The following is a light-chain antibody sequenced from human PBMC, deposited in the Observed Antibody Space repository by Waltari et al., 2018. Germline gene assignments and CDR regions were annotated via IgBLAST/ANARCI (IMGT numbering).Light chain of an antibody. CDR2: CRADSSN. CDR1: SDINVGPYK. V-gene: IGLV5-45*01. CDR3: MILHNNAVV. J-gene: IGLJ3*02. Sequence: QAVLTQPASLSASPGASASLTCTLRSDINVGPYKISWYQQRPGRPPQFFVKCRADSSNERGSGVPSRFSGSRDTSANAVILLSSGLQSEDEADYYCMILHNNAVVFGGGTTLTVL.